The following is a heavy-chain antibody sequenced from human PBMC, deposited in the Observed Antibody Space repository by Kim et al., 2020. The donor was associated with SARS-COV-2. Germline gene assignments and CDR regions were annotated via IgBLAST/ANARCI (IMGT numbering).Heavy chain of an antibody. J-gene: IGHJ3*02. V-gene: IGHV3-11*05. Sequence: GGSLRLSCAASGFTFSDYYMSWIRQAPGKGLEWVSYISSSSSYTNYADSVKGRFTISRDNAKNSLYLQMNSLRAEDTAVYYCARAYCSGGSCYSNAFDIWGQGTMVTVSS. CDR3: ARAYCSGGSCYSNAFDI. CDR1: GFTFSDYY. CDR2: ISSSSSYT. D-gene: IGHD2-15*01.